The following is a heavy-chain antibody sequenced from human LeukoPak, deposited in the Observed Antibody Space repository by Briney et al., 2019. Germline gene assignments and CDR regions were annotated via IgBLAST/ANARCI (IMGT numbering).Heavy chain of an antibody. CDR1: GSTSSRNF. Sequence: GGSLRLSCAVSGSTSSRNFMSWVRQAPEKGLEWVANIDQDGSEKNYVDSVRGRFTISRDNAKNSLFLQMNSLRAEDTAIYYCASGAGWESGYWGQGTLVTVSS. V-gene: IGHV3-7*01. CDR2: IDQDGSEK. J-gene: IGHJ4*02. CDR3: ASGAGWESGY. D-gene: IGHD1-26*01.